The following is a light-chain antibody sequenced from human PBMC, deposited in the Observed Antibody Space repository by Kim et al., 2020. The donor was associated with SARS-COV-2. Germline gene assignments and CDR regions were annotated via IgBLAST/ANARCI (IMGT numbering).Light chain of an antibody. Sequence: APGKTGRITCGGNNIGSNSVHWYQQKPGQAPVLVIYYDSDRPSGIPERFSGSNAGNTATLTISRVEAGDEADYYCQVWDSSSDHPVFGGGTQLTVL. CDR1: NIGSNS. CDR3: QVWDSSSDHPV. J-gene: IGLJ3*02. CDR2: YDS. V-gene: IGLV3-21*04.